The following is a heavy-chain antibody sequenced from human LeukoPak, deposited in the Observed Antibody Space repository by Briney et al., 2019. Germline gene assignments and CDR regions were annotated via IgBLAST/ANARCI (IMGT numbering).Heavy chain of an antibody. J-gene: IGHJ3*02. CDR3: ARDISSGYYDAFDI. CDR1: GFTFSSYW. Sequence: PGGSLRLSCAASGFTFSSYWMHWVRQAPGKGLVWVSRINSDGSSTSYADSVKGRFTISRDNAKDTLYLQMNSLRAEDTAVYYCARDISSGYYDAFDIWGQGTMVTVSS. V-gene: IGHV3-74*01. D-gene: IGHD3-22*01. CDR2: INSDGSST.